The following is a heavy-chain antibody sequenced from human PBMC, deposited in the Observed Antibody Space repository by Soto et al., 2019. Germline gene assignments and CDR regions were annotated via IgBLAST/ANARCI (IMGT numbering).Heavy chain of an antibody. CDR3: ARFRKGGFYYFDY. V-gene: IGHV1-69*13. CDR1: GGTFSSYA. J-gene: IGHJ4*02. CDR2: IIPIFGTA. Sequence: SVKVSCKASGGTFSSYAISWVRQAPGQGLEWMGGIIPIFGTANYAQKFQGRVTITADESTSTAYMELSSLRSEDTAVYYCARFRKGGFYYFDYWGQETLVTVSS. D-gene: IGHD3-10*01.